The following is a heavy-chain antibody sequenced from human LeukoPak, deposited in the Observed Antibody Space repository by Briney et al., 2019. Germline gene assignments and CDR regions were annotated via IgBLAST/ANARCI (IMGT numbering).Heavy chain of an antibody. CDR3: ARGPNCSGGSCYSRWFDP. CDR2: IIPILGIA. D-gene: IGHD2-15*01. J-gene: IGHJ5*02. Sequence: SVKVSCKASGGTFSSYAISWVRQAPGQGLEWMGRIIPILGIANYAQKFQGRVTITADKPTSTAYMELSSLRSEDTAVYYCARGPNCSGGSCYSRWFDPWGQGTLVTVSS. V-gene: IGHV1-69*04. CDR1: GGTFSSYA.